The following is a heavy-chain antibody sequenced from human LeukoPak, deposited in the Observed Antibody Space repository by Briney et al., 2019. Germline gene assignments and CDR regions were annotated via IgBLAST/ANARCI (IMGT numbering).Heavy chain of an antibody. CDR2: ISYDGSNK. CDR3: AKDGNGGYFDY. V-gene: IGHV3-30-3*01. Sequence: GGSLRLSCAASGFTFSSYAMHWVRQAPGKGLEWVAVISYDGSNKYYADSVKGRFTISRDNSKNTLYLQMNSLRAEDTAVYYCAKDGNGGYFDYWGQGTLVTVSS. CDR1: GFTFSSYA. D-gene: IGHD7-27*01. J-gene: IGHJ4*02.